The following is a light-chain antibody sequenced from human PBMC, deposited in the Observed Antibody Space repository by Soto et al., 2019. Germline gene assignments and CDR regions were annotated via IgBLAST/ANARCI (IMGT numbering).Light chain of an antibody. CDR2: DAS. V-gene: IGKV3-11*01. CDR1: QSVSIY. J-gene: IGKJ5*01. CDR3: QQRSNWPPKNT. Sequence: EIVLAQSPATLSLSPGERATLSCRASQSVSIYLAWYQQKPGQAPRLLIYDASNRATGIPARFSGSGSGTDFTLTISSLESEDFAVYYCQQRSNWPPKNTFGQGTRLEN.